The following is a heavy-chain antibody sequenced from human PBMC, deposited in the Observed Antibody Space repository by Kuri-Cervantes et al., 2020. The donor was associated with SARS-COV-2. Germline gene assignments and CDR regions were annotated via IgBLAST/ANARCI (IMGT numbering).Heavy chain of an antibody. J-gene: IGHJ4*02. CDR1: GASLSTYY. D-gene: IGHD5-24*01. CDR3: ATGGYSYAS. CDR2: IFYSGGS. V-gene: IGHV4-59*01. Sequence: GSLRLSCTVSGASLSTYYWSWIRQPPGKGLEWIANIFYSGGSSYNPSLKSRFTISADTSKNEFSLKMKSVTAADPAVYYCATGGYSYASWGQGTRVTVSS.